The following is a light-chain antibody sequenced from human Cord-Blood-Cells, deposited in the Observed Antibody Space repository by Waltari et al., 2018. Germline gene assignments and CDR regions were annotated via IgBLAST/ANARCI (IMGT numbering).Light chain of an antibody. CDR2: AAS. CDR3: QQSYSTPLT. Sequence: GDRVTITCRASQSISSYLNWYQQKPGKAPKLLIYAASSLQSGVPSRFSGSGSGTDFTLTISSLQPEDFATCYCQQSYSTPLTFGGGTKVEIK. CDR1: QSISSY. J-gene: IGKJ4*01. V-gene: IGKV1-39*01.